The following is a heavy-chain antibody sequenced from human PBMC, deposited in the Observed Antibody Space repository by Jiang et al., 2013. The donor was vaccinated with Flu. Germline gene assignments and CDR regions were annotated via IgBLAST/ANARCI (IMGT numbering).Heavy chain of an antibody. CDR3: ARDSYPRVDLLTAYSFDY. CDR2: ISYDGTNT. Sequence: VQLVESGGGVVQPGRSLRLSCAASGFSFNSYAMHWVRQPPGKGLEWVAAISYDGTNTHHADSVKGRFTISRDNSKNTLYLQMDSLRLEDTAVYCARDSYPRVDLLTAYSFDYWGQGTLVTVSS. CDR1: GFSFNSYA. V-gene: IGHV3-30*04. D-gene: IGHD3-9*01. J-gene: IGHJ4*02.